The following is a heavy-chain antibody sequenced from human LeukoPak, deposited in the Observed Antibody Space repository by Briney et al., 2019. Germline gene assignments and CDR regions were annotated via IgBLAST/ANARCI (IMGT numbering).Heavy chain of an antibody. D-gene: IGHD3-10*01. V-gene: IGHV3-23*01. CDR1: GFTFSSYA. CDR2: ISGSGGST. Sequence: GGSLRLSCAASGFTFSSYAMSWVRQAPGKGLEWVSAISGSGGSTYYADSVKGRFTISRDNSKNTLYLQMNSLRAEDTAVYYCAKASYYYGSGSYPHKAFGYWGQGTLVTVSS. CDR3: AKASYYYGSGSYPHKAFGY. J-gene: IGHJ4*02.